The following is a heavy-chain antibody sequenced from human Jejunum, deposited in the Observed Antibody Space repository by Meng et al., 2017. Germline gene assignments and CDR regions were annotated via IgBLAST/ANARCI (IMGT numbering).Heavy chain of an antibody. Sequence: GESLKISCAASGFAFTTYWMSWVRQAPGKGLEWVANIKQDGNDKNYVDSVKGRFTISRDNAKNSLYLQMNSLRVEDTAVYYCVRGGGHFGNWGQGTRVTVSS. J-gene: IGHJ4*02. CDR2: IKQDGNDK. CDR1: GFAFTTYW. V-gene: IGHV3-7*01. D-gene: IGHD4-23*01. CDR3: VRGGGHFGN.